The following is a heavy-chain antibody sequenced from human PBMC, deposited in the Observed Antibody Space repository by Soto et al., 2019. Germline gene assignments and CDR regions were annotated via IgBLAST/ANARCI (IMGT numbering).Heavy chain of an antibody. CDR3: ARGVGLYSGYDYDAFDI. D-gene: IGHD5-12*01. CDR1: GFTFSSYS. CDR2: ISSSSSYI. V-gene: IGHV3-21*01. Sequence: GSLSLSCAASGFTFSSYSMNWVRQAPGKGLEWVSSISSSSSYIYYADSVKGRFTISRDNAKNSLYLQMNSLRAEDTAVYYCARGVGLYSGYDYDAFDIWGQGTMVTVSS. J-gene: IGHJ3*02.